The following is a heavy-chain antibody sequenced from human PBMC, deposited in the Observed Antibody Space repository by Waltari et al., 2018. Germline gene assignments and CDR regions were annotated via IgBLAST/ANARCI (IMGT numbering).Heavy chain of an antibody. CDR2: ISSSSSTL. V-gene: IGHV3-48*01. D-gene: IGHD3-3*01. CDR1: GFTFSSDS. Sequence: EVQLVESGGGLVQPGGSMRLSCAASGFTFSSDSMNWVRQAPGKGREWVSYISSSSSTLYYADSVHGRFTISRDDAKPSLYLQMISLRADDTAVYYCARTPVLEWLFHGMDVWGQGTTVTISS. CDR3: ARTPVLEWLFHGMDV. J-gene: IGHJ6*02.